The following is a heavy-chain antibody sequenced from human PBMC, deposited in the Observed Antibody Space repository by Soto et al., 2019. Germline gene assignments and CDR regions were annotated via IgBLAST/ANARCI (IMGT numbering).Heavy chain of an antibody. CDR3: ARLPYGSGSYRRGYYYYGMDV. J-gene: IGHJ6*02. CDR2: IYYSGST. CDR1: GGSISSYY. Sequence: SETLSLTCTVSGGSISSYYWSWIRQPPGKGLEWIGCIYYSGSTNYNPSLKSRVTISVDTSKNQFSLRLSSVTAADTAVYYCARLPYGSGSYRRGYYYYGMDVWGQGTTVTVSS. D-gene: IGHD3-10*01. V-gene: IGHV4-59*08.